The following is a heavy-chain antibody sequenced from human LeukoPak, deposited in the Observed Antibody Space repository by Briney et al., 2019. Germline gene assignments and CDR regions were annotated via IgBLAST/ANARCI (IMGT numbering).Heavy chain of an antibody. D-gene: IGHD1-26*01. J-gene: IGHJ3*02. Sequence: GGSLRLSCAASGFTFSSYGMSWVRQAPGKGLEWVSAISGSGGSTYYADSVKGRFTISRDNSKNTLYLQMNSLRAEDTAVYYCARDRSYWEAFDIWGQGTMVTVSS. CDR2: ISGSGGST. CDR1: GFTFSSYG. CDR3: ARDRSYWEAFDI. V-gene: IGHV3-23*01.